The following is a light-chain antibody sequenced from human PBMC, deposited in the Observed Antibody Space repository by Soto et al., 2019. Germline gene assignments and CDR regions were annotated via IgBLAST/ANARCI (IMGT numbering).Light chain of an antibody. V-gene: IGKV1-5*01. Sequence: DIQMTQSPSTLSASAGDRVTITCRASRSIDVWLAWYQQKPGKAPKLLINDASSLESGVPSRFTGSGSGTEFTLTISSLQPDDFATYYCQQFHRFPITFGQGTRLEIK. CDR2: DAS. CDR3: QQFHRFPIT. J-gene: IGKJ5*01. CDR1: RSIDVW.